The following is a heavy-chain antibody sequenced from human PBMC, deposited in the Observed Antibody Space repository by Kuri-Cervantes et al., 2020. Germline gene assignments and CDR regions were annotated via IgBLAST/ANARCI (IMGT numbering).Heavy chain of an antibody. D-gene: IGHD3/OR15-3a*01. V-gene: IGHV3-11*01. CDR1: RFTFSDYY. Sequence: GRSLRLSWAASRFTFSDYYMSWIRQAPGKGLGWVSYISSSGSTIYYADSVTGRFTISRDNATNSLYLQMNSLRAEDTAVYYCAKNLMVWCAFDIWGQGTKVTVSS. CDR3: AKNLMVWCAFDI. J-gene: IGHJ3*02. CDR2: ISSSGSTI.